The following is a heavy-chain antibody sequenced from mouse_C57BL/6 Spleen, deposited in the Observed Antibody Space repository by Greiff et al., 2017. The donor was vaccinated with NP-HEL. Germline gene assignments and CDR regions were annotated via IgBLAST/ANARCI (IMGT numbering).Heavy chain of an antibody. D-gene: IGHD2-2*01. Sequence: VQLQQSGAELVKPGASVKMSCKASGYTFTSYWITWVKQRPGQGLEWIGDIYPGSGSTNYNEKFKSKATLTVDTSSSTAYMQLSSLTSEDSAVYYCARSTMVTRGFAYWGQGTLVTVSA. V-gene: IGHV1-55*01. CDR3: ARSTMVTRGFAY. CDR2: IYPGSGST. J-gene: IGHJ3*01. CDR1: GYTFTSYW.